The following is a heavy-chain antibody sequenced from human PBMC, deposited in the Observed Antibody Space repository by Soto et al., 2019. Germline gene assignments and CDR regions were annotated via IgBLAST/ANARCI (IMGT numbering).Heavy chain of an antibody. J-gene: IGHJ4*02. CDR2: ISNDGNHE. CDR3: AKTITTFGGSSTGRGALLAY. V-gene: IGHV3-30*18. CDR1: GFTFSAFG. Sequence: QVQLVESGGGVVQPGRSLRLSCAASGFTFSAFGMHWVRQAPGKGLEWVAVISNDGNHEYYADSVKGRFSISRDNSKNTFYLQMNSLSSEDTAVYFCAKTITTFGGSSTGRGALLAYWGQGILVPVSS. D-gene: IGHD3-3*01.